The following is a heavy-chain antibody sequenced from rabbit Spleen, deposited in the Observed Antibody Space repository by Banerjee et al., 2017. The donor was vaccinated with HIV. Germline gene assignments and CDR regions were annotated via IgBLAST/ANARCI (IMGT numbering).Heavy chain of an antibody. D-gene: IGHD8-1*01. CDR1: GFDFSSYY. CDR2: IDPIFGST. CDR3: ARDSGTSFSTYGMDL. Sequence: QLVESGGGLVQPGGSLKLSCKASGFDFSSYYMSWVRQAPGKGLEWIGYIDPIFGSTYYASWVNGRFTISSHNAQNTLYLQLNSLTAADTATYFCARDSGTSFSTYGMDLWAQGPWSPS. J-gene: IGHJ6*01. V-gene: IGHV1S7*01.